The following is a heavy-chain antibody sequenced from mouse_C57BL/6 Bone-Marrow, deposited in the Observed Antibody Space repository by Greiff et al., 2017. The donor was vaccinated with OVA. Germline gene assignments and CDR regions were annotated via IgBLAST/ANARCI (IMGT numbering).Heavy chain of an antibody. J-gene: IGHJ3*01. V-gene: IGHV2-2*01. CDR2: IWSGGST. Sequence: VQLQQSGPGLVQPSQSLSITCTVSGFSLTSYGVHWVRQSPGKGLEWLGVIWSGGSTDYNAAFISRLSISKDNSKSQVFFKMNRLQADDTAIYYCAISYDYGFAYWGQGTLVTVSA. D-gene: IGHD2-4*01. CDR3: AISYDYGFAY. CDR1: GFSLTSYG.